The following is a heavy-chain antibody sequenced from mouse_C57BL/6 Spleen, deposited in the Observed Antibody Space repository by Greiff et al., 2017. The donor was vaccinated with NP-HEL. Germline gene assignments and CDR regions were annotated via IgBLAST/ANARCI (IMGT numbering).Heavy chain of an antibody. J-gene: IGHJ4*01. CDR1: GFSFNTYA. D-gene: IGHD2-3*01. V-gene: IGHV10-1*01. CDR2: IRSKSNNYAT. Sequence: EVKLQESGGGLVQPKGSLKLSCAASGFSFNTYAMNWVRQAPGKGLEWVARIRSKSNNYATYYADSVKDRFTISRDDSESMLYLQMNNLKTEDTAMYYCVRHDGYYTNYYAMDYWGQGTSVTVSS. CDR3: VRHDGYYTNYYAMDY.